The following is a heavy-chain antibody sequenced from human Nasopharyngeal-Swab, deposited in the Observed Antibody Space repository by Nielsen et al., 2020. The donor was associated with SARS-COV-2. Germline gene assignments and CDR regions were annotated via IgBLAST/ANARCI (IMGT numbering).Heavy chain of an antibody. CDR2: ASYHGNTD. J-gene: IGHJ4*01. D-gene: IGHD1-1*01. Sequence: SLKISCAASGFSFSAHHVHWVRQAPGKGLQWVAVASYHGNTDRYADSVKGRFTFSRDSAKNTLYLQMNSLKAEDTAIYYCARQATGLDYWGHGILVTVSS. V-gene: IGHV3-30*01. CDR1: GFSFSAHH. CDR3: ARQATGLDY.